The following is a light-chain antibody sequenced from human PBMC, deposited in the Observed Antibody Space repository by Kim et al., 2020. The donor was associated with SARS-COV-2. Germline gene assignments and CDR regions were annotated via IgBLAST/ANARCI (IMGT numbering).Light chain of an antibody. CDR2: GAS. J-gene: IGKJ4*01. CDR3: QQYNSWPPLT. Sequence: EIVMTQSQATLSVSPGERATLSCRASQSVSTNLAWYQQKPGQAPRLLIYGASTRATGIPARFSGSGSGTEFTLTISSLQSEDFAVYYCQQYNSWPPLTFGGGTKVDIK. CDR1: QSVSTN. V-gene: IGKV3-15*01.